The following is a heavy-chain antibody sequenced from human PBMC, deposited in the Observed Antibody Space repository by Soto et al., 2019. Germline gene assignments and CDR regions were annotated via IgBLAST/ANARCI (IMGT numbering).Heavy chain of an antibody. D-gene: IGHD1-26*01. J-gene: IGHJ6*02. CDR3: ARHKSFPRPGYGMDV. CDR2: IYYSGST. V-gene: IGHV4-59*08. Sequence: PSETLSLTCTVSGGSISSYYWSWIRQPPGKGLEWIGYIYYSGSTNYNPSLKSRVTISVDTSKNQFSLKLSSVTAADTAVYYCARHKSFPRPGYGMDVWGQGTTVTVSS. CDR1: GGSISSYY.